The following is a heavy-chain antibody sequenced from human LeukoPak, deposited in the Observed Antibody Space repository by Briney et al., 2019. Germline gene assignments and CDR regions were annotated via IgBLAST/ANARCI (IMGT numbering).Heavy chain of an antibody. CDR2: ISGSGGST. J-gene: IGHJ4*02. CDR1: GFTFSSYA. V-gene: IGHV3-23*01. D-gene: IGHD6-19*01. CDR3: ANRKYSSGWYYFDY. Sequence: GGSLRLSCVASGFTFSSYAMSWVRQAPGKGLEWVSGISGSGGSTYYADSVGRFSISRDNAKNSLYLQMDSLRAEDTAVYYCANRKYSSGWYYFDYWGQGTLVTVSS.